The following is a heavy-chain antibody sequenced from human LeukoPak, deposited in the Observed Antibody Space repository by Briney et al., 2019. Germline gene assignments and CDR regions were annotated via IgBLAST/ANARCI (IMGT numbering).Heavy chain of an antibody. J-gene: IGHJ2*01. D-gene: IGHD5/OR15-5a*01. V-gene: IGHV4-59*01. CDR1: GGSISSYS. CDR3: ARGLVSTDWYFDL. CDR2: MYNSGTT. Sequence: SETLSLTCSVSGGSISSYSWSWIRQPPGKGLEWIGYMYNSGTTNYNPSLKSRVTISVDTSKNHFSLKLNSVSAADTAVHYCARGLVSTDWYFDLWGRGTQVTVSS.